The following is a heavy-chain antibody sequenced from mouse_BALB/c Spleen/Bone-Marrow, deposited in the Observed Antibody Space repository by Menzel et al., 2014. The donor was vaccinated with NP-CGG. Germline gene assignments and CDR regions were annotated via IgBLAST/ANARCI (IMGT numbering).Heavy chain of an antibody. CDR3: ARSDGYRDMDY. D-gene: IGHD2-3*01. CDR2: IYPGDGDT. J-gene: IGHJ4*01. Sequence: VQLVESGPELVKPGASVKISCKASGYVFSSSWMNWVKQRPGQGLEWIGRIYPGDGDTKYNGRFKGKATLTADKSSSTAYMQLSSLTSVDSAVYFCARSDGYRDMDYWGQGTSVTVSS. V-gene: IGHV1-82*01. CDR1: GYVFSSSW.